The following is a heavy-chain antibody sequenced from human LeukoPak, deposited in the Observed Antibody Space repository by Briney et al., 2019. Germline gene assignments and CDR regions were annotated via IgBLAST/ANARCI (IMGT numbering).Heavy chain of an antibody. CDR1: GFTFSSYW. CDR2: IKQDGSEK. CDR3: AGEGDYDILTGYYS. J-gene: IGHJ4*02. V-gene: IGHV3-7*01. D-gene: IGHD3-9*01. Sequence: GGSLRLSCAASGFTFSSYWMSWVRQAPGKGLEWVANIKQDGSEKYYVDSVKGRFTISRDNAKNSLYPQMNSLRAEDTAVYYCAGEGDYDILTGYYSWGQGTLVTVSS.